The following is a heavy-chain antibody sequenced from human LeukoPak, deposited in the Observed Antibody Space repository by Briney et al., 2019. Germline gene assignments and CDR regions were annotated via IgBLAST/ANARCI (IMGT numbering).Heavy chain of an antibody. Sequence: PGGSLRLSCAASRFTFSSYNMNWVRQAPGKGLEWVSSISSSSSYIYYADSVKGRFTISRDNAKNTLYLQMNSLRAEDTAVYYCAREYYDSSGYSSDAFDTWGQGTMVTVSS. CDR3: AREYYDSSGYSSDAFDT. V-gene: IGHV3-21*01. CDR2: ISSSSSYI. D-gene: IGHD3-22*01. J-gene: IGHJ3*02. CDR1: RFTFSSYN.